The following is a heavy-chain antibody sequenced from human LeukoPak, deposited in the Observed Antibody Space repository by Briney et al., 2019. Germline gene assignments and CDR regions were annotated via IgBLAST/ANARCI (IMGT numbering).Heavy chain of an antibody. V-gene: IGHV4-39*07. J-gene: IGHJ3*02. CDR1: GGSISSSSYY. D-gene: IGHD3-22*01. CDR2: INHSGST. Sequence: SETLSLTCTVSGGSISSSSYYWGWIRQPPGKGLEWIGEINHSGSTYYNPSLKSRVTISVDTSKNQFSLKLSSVTAADTAVYYCARILEGYYYDSRRAFDIWGQGTMVTVSS. CDR3: ARILEGYYYDSRRAFDI.